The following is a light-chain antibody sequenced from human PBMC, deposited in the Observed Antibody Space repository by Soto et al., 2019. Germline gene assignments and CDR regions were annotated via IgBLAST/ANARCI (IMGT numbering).Light chain of an antibody. J-gene: IGKJ2*02. V-gene: IGKV2-24*01. CDR3: MQATQFPHCT. CDR1: QSLVHSDGNTY. CDR2: KVS. Sequence: DIVMTQTPLSSPVTRGQPASISCRSSQSLVHSDGNTYLSWLHQRPGQPPRLLIYKVSHRLSGVPDRFSGSGAGTHFTLKISRVEAEDVGVYYCMQATQFPHCTFGQGTKLEIK.